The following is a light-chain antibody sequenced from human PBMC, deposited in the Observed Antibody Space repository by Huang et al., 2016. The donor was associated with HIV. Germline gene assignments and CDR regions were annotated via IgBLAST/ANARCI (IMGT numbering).Light chain of an antibody. J-gene: IGKJ3*01. CDR1: QDISNY. Sequence: DIQMTQSPSSLSASVGDRVTITCQASQDISNYLNWYQQKPGKAPKVLIDDASKLATGVPSRCSGSGSGADFIFTISSLQAEDIATYYCQQYNNLPTFGPGTKVHIK. CDR2: DAS. V-gene: IGKV1-33*01. CDR3: QQYNNLPT.